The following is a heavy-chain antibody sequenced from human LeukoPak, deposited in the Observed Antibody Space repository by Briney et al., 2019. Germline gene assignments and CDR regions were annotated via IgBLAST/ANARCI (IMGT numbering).Heavy chain of an antibody. V-gene: IGHV4-59*01. CDR1: GGSISYYY. CDR2: SYYSGST. CDR3: ARITYGDNHFDI. D-gene: IGHD4-23*01. Sequence: SETLSLTCTVSGGSISYYYWSWIRQPPGKGLEWIGYSYYSGSTNYNPSLKSRVTISVDTSKNQFSLKLNSVTAAGTAVYYCARITYGDNHFDIWGQGTMVTVSS. J-gene: IGHJ3*02.